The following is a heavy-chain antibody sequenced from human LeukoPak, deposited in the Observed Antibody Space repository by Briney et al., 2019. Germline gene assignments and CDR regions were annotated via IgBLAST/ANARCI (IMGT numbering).Heavy chain of an antibody. J-gene: IGHJ4*02. V-gene: IGHV3-30*18. CDR2: ISYDGSNK. CDR3: AKADRTSYYFDY. Sequence: GGSLRLSCAASGFTFSSYGMHWVRQARGKGLEWVAVISYDGSNKYYADSVKGRFTISRDNSKNTLYLQMNSLRAEDTAVYYCAKADRTSYYFDYWGQGTLVTVSS. CDR1: GFTFSSYG. D-gene: IGHD1-14*01.